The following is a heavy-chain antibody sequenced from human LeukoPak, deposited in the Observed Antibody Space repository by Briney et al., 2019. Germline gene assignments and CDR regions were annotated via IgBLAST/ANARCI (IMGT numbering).Heavy chain of an antibody. V-gene: IGHV3-33*01. D-gene: IGHD5-12*01. CDR1: GFTFSNYG. CDR3: ARGYSGYGFYYFDY. CDR2: IWYDGSNK. J-gene: IGHJ4*02. Sequence: GGSLRLSCAASGFTFSNYGMHRVRQAPGKGLEWVAVIWYDGSNKYYVDSVKGRFTISRDNSKNTLYLQMNSLRAEDTAVYYCARGYSGYGFYYFDYWGQGTLVTVSS.